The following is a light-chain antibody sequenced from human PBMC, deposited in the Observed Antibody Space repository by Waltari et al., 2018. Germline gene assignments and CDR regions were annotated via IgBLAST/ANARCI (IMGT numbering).Light chain of an antibody. CDR2: GAS. Sequence: EIXLXQSPGTLXXSPGERATLSCRASQSVSSSYLAWYQQKPGQAPRLLIHGASSRATGTPDRFSGSGSGTDFTLTISRVEAEDFAVYYCQQYGSSPRTFGQGTKVEIK. V-gene: IGKV3-20*01. CDR3: QQYGSSPRT. CDR1: QSVSSSY. J-gene: IGKJ1*01.